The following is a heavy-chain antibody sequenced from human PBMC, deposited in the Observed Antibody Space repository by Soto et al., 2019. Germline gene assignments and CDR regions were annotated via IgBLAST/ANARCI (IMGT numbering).Heavy chain of an antibody. D-gene: IGHD3-22*01. CDR2: IYHSGST. CDR1: GGSISSGGYS. J-gene: IGHJ4*02. CDR3: ARVYYDSSGYSHYFDY. Sequence: SETLSLTCAVSGGSISSGGYSWSWIRQPPGKGLEWIGYIYHSGSTYYNPSLKSRVTISVDRSKNQFSLKLSSVTAADTAVYYCARVYYDSSGYSHYFDYWGQGTLVTVSS. V-gene: IGHV4-30-2*01.